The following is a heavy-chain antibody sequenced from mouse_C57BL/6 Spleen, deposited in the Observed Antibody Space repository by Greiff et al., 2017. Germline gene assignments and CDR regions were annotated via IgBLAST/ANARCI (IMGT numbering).Heavy chain of an antibody. CDR2: INPRRGYT. V-gene: IGHV1-7*01. Sequence: VQLQQSGAELAKPGASVKLSCKASGYTFTSYWMHWVKQRPGKGLEWIGYINPRRGYTKYNQKFKDKATLTADKSSSTAYMQLSLLTYEYSAVYYCARLTGTIDWYFDVWGTGTTVTVSS. J-gene: IGHJ1*03. CDR1: GYTFTSYW. CDR3: ARLTGTIDWYFDV. D-gene: IGHD4-1*01.